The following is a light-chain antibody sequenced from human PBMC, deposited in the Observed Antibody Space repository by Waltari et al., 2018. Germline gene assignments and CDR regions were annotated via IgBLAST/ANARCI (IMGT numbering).Light chain of an antibody. V-gene: IGKV1-5*03. CDR3: QQYYNYPRT. J-gene: IGKJ1*01. Sequence: DIQMTQSPSTLSASVGDRVTITCRARQSIDTWLALYQQKPGKAPKLLIYRASSLQSGVPSGFSGSGSGTEFTLTISSLQPDDFATYYCQQYYNYPRTFGQGTKVEIK. CDR1: QSIDTW. CDR2: RAS.